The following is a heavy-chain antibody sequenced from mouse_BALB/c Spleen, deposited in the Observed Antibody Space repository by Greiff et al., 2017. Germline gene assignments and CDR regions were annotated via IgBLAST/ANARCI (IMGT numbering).Heavy chain of an antibody. J-gene: IGHJ2*01. V-gene: IGHV3-8*02. Sequence: DVQLQESGPSLVKPSQTLSLTCSVTGDSITSGYWNWIRKFPGNKLEYMGYISYSGSTYYNPSLKSRLSITRDTSKNQYYLQLNSVTTEDTATYYCARYYYGSSYYFDYWGQGTTLTVSA. CDR3: ARYYYGSSYYFDY. D-gene: IGHD1-1*01. CDR1: GDSITSGY. CDR2: ISYSGST.